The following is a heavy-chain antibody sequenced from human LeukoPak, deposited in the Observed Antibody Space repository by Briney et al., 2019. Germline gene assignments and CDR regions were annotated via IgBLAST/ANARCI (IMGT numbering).Heavy chain of an antibody. V-gene: IGHV4-59*08. CDR2: IYYNGST. CDR3: ARQSRGIAVAGLDY. Sequence: SETLSLTCIVSGDSISSYYWTWIRQPPGKGLEWTGYIYYNGSTNYNPSLKSRVTISVDTSKNRFSLKLNSVTAADTAVYYCARQSRGIAVAGLDYWGQGILVTVSS. J-gene: IGHJ4*02. CDR1: GDSISSYY. D-gene: IGHD6-19*01.